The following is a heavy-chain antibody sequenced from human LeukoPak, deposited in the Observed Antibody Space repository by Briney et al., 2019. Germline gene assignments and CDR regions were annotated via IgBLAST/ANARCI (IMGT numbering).Heavy chain of an antibody. J-gene: IGHJ4*02. CDR1: GFTFSSYS. V-gene: IGHV3-21*01. CDR3: ARDGVYSSPPFDY. D-gene: IGHD6-19*01. Sequence: PGGSLRLSCAASGFTFSSYSMNWVRQAPGKGLEWVSSISSSSSYIYYADSVEGRFTISRDNAKNSLYLQMNSLRAEDTAVYYCARDGVYSSPPFDYWGQGTLVTVSS. CDR2: ISSSSSYI.